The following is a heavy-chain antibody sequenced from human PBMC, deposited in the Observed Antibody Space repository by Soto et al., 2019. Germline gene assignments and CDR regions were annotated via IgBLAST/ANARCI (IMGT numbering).Heavy chain of an antibody. J-gene: IGHJ4*02. CDR3: VRARSTVASY. V-gene: IGHV3-7*04. Sequence: EVQLLESGGGLVQPGGSLRLSCAGSGFSFSSYWNNWVRQAPGKGLEWVANTNEDGSENYYVDSVKGRFSISKDNTKNSLYLHMNRLRAEDTAVYYCVRARSTVASYWGQGTLVTVSS. CDR2: TNEDGSEN. D-gene: IGHD2-2*01. CDR1: GFSFSSYW.